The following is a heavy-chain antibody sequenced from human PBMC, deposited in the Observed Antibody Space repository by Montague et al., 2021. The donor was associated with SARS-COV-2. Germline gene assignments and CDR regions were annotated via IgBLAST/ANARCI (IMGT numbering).Heavy chain of an antibody. CDR3: VRYGLTGPHMDV. V-gene: IGHV4-59*08. Sequence: SETLSLTCTVSGGSMSSFYWSWIRQPPGKGLEWLGYIYYRGSTNYNPSLKSRITISVDPSKNQFSLNLTSVTAADTAVYFCVRYGLTGPHMDVWGQGTTVTVSS. J-gene: IGHJ6*02. CDR2: IYYRGST. D-gene: IGHD3-10*01. CDR1: GGSMSSFY.